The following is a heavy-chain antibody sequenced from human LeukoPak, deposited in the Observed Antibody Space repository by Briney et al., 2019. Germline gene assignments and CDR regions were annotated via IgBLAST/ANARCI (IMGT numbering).Heavy chain of an antibody. V-gene: IGHV3-11*01. Sequence: GGSLRLSCAAFGFTFSDYHMSWIRQAPGKGLEWVSYISSSGSTIYYADSVKGRFTISRDNAKNSLYLQMNSLRAEDTAVYYCARAISYDFWSGYYHAPGYWGQGTLVTVSS. CDR2: ISSSGSTI. CDR1: GFTFSDYH. D-gene: IGHD3-3*01. CDR3: ARAISYDFWSGYYHAPGY. J-gene: IGHJ4*02.